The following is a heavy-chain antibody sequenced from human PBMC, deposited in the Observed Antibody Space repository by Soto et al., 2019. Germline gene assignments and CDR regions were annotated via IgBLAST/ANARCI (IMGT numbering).Heavy chain of an antibody. J-gene: IGHJ5*02. CDR1: GYIFTSYW. CDR2: IYPGDSDT. CDR3: ARLAIVVVPAAMGGWFDP. V-gene: IGHV5-51*01. D-gene: IGHD2-2*01. Sequence: GESLKISCNGSGYIFTSYWIGWVRQMPGKGLEWMGIIYPGDSDTRYSPSFQGQVTISADKSISTAYLQWSSLKASDTAMYYCARLAIVVVPAAMGGWFDPWGQGTLVTVSS.